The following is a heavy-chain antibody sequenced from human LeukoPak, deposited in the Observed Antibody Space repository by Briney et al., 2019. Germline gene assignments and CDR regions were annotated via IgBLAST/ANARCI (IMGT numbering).Heavy chain of an antibody. CDR1: GFTFNTYT. CDR3: ARVDTVMAYYFDL. Sequence: PGGSLRLSCAASGFTFNTYTINWVRQAPGKGLEWVSSISSGNSYIYYAESVKGRSTISRHNSRNTLYLQMNSLRAEDTAVYYCARVDTVMAYYFDLWGQGTLVTVSS. D-gene: IGHD5-18*01. J-gene: IGHJ4*02. CDR2: ISSGNSYI. V-gene: IGHV3-21*04.